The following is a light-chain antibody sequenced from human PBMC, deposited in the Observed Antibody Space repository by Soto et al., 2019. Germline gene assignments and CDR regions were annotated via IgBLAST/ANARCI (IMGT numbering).Light chain of an antibody. CDR3: QQRSNWPIT. Sequence: EIVMTQSPATLSVSRGERATLSCRANQAISSNLAWYQQKPGQAPRLLIYDASNRATGIPARFSSSGSGTDFTLTISSLEPEDFAVYYCQQRSNWPITFGQGTRLEIK. CDR2: DAS. CDR1: QAISSN. J-gene: IGKJ5*01. V-gene: IGKV3D-11*01.